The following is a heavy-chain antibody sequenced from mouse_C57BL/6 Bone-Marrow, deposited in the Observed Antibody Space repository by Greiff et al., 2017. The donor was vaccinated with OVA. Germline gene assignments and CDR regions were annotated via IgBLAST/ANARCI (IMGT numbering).Heavy chain of an antibody. Sequence: EVHLVESGGGLVQSGRSLRLSCATSGFTFSDFYMEWVRQAPGKGLEWIAASRNKANDYTTEYSASVKGRFIVSRDTSQSILYLQMNALRAEDTAIYYCARGEATNAMDYWGQGTSVTVSS. CDR2: SRNKANDYTT. V-gene: IGHV7-1*01. CDR1: GFTFSDFY. CDR3: ARGEATNAMDY. D-gene: IGHD1-1*01. J-gene: IGHJ4*01.